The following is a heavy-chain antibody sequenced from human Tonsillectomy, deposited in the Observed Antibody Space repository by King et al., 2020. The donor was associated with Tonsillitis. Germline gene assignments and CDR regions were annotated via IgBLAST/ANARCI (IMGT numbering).Heavy chain of an antibody. CDR3: SITYNSYFDY. J-gene: IGHJ4*02. CDR1: GITFTKYA. V-gene: IGHV3-49*03. Sequence: VQLVESGGGLVQPGRSLRLSCTPSGITFTKYAMIWFRQAPGKGLEWVGFIRSKAYGATAEYAASVKGRFTISRDDSKGIAYLQMNSLKTEDTAMYYCSITYNSYFDYWRPGTLVPVPS. CDR2: IRSKAYGATA. D-gene: IGHD1-20*01.